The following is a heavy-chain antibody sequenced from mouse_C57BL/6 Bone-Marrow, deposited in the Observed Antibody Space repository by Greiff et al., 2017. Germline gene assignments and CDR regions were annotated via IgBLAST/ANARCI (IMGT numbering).Heavy chain of an antibody. V-gene: IGHV1-54*01. CDR1: GYAFTNYL. J-gene: IGHJ2*01. Sequence: QVQLQQSGAELVRPGTSVKVSCKASGYAFTNYLIEWVKQRPGQGLEWIGVINPGSGGTNYNEKFKGKATLTADKSSSTAYMQLSSLTSEDSAVDFCARSIYYGNYGFDYWGQGTTLTVSS. CDR2: INPGSGGT. CDR3: ARSIYYGNYGFDY. D-gene: IGHD2-1*01.